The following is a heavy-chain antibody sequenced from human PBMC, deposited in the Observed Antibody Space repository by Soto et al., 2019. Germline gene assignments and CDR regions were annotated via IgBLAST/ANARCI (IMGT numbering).Heavy chain of an antibody. CDR2: ISGSGGST. Sequence: GGSLRLSCAASGFTFSSYAMSWVRQAPGKGLEWVSAISGSGGSTYYADSVKGRFTISRDNSKNTLYLQMNSLRAEDTAVYYCAKDPPWADEGGGYPWFAPWGQGTQVTVSS. D-gene: IGHD3-22*01. CDR3: AKDPPWADEGGGYPWFAP. V-gene: IGHV3-23*01. J-gene: IGHJ5*02. CDR1: GFTFSSYA.